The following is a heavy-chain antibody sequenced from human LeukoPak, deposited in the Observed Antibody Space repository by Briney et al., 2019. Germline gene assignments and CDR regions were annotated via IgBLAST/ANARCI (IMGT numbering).Heavy chain of an antibody. V-gene: IGHV1-18*01. CDR2: ISGYNGNT. D-gene: IGHD3-16*01. CDR3: GRDRLGKRGRREPY. J-gene: IGHJ4*02. CDR1: VTCLRNCV. Sequence: ASVKVSCKASLVTCLRNCVSGVCDTPGQGREWRGWISGYNGNTHYAQKLQGRVTMATDTTTSTAYMGIRSLRSDRTGRLFRGRDRLGKRGRREPYWGQGTLVTVSS.